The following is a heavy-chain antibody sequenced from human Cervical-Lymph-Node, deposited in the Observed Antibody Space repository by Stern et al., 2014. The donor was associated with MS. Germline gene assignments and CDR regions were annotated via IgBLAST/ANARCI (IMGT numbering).Heavy chain of an antibody. V-gene: IGHV1-69*06. J-gene: IGHJ5*02. D-gene: IGHD3-10*01. CDR2: VIPFVGTS. CDR3: ARGSGDNWFGP. Sequence: VQLLQSGAEVKKPGSSVKVSCKSSGGISWVRQAPGQGLEWMGGVIPFVGTSYYAQKLQGRVIITADTSTNTTYLHLSRLTSADTAVYYCARGSGDNWFGPWGQGTLVTVSS. CDR1: GG.